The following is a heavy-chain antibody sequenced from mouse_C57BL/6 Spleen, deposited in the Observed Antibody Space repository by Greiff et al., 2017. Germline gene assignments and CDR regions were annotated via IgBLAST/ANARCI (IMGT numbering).Heavy chain of an antibody. J-gene: IGHJ3*01. D-gene: IGHD2-4*01. Sequence: EVKLMESGGGLVKPGGSLKLSCAASGFTFSSYAMSWVRQTPEKRLEWVATISDGGSYTYYPDNVKGRFTISRDNAKNNLYLQMSHLKSEDTAMYYCARDGEGLRPWFAYWGQGTLVTVSA. CDR3: ARDGEGLRPWFAY. CDR2: ISDGGSYT. V-gene: IGHV5-4*01. CDR1: GFTFSSYA.